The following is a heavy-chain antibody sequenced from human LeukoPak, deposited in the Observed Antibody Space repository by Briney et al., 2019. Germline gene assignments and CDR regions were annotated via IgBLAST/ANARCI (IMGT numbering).Heavy chain of an antibody. CDR1: GGSFSGYY. J-gene: IGHJ3*02. CDR3: ARTQIESSTWYYDAFDI. D-gene: IGHD6-13*01. Sequence: SETLSLTCAVYGGSFSGYYWSWIRQTPGKGLEWIGEINHSGSSNYNPSLKSRVTTSVDTSKNQFSLKLSSVTAADTAVYYCARTQIESSTWYYDAFDIWGQGTMVTVSS. CDR2: INHSGSS. V-gene: IGHV4-34*01.